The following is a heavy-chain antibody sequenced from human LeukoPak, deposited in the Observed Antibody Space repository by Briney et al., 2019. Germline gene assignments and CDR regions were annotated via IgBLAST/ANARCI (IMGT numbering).Heavy chain of an antibody. V-gene: IGHV3-74*01. CDR1: GFTFSSYW. Sequence: GGSLRLSCAASGFTFSSYWMHWVRQAPGKGLVWVSRINGDGSSTSYADSVKGRFTISRDNAKNTLYLQMNSLRAEDTAVYYCARESSWTGYDAFDIWGQGTMVTVSS. D-gene: IGHD6-13*01. J-gene: IGHJ3*02. CDR2: INGDGSST. CDR3: ARESSWTGYDAFDI.